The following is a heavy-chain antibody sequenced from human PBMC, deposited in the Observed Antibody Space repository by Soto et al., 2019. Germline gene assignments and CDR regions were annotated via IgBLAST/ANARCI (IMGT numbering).Heavy chain of an antibody. CDR2: IMPIFRAP. V-gene: IGHV1-69*12. J-gene: IGHJ6*02. D-gene: IGHD2-15*01. CDR1: GGAFSDYA. CDR3: ASWLKGPDIGNYYYGMDV. Sequence: QVQLVQSGAEVKKPGSSVKVSCKASGGAFSDYAFSWVRQAPGQGLAWLGGIMPIFRAPDYAQKFQGRVTLTADEFTRTAYMEMNSLRSEDTAVYYCASWLKGPDIGNYYYGMDVWGQGTTVTVS.